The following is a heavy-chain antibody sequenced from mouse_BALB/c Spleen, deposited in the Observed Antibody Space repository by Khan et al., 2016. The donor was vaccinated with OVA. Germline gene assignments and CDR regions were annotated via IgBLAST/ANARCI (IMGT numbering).Heavy chain of an antibody. CDR2: INTETGEP. Sequence: QIQLVQSGPELKKPGETVKISCKASGYTFTDYSMYWMKQAPGKGLKWMGWINTETGEPTYADDFKGRFAFSLETSASTAYLQINNLKNEDTATYFCARNDYYGSSWFAYWGQGTLVTVSA. V-gene: IGHV9-2-1*01. D-gene: IGHD1-1*01. CDR3: ARNDYYGSSWFAY. CDR1: GYTFTDYS. J-gene: IGHJ3*01.